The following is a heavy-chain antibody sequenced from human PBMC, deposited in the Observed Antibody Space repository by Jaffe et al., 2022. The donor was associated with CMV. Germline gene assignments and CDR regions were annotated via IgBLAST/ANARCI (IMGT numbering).Heavy chain of an antibody. CDR1: GFTFSNAW. V-gene: IGHV3-15*01. Sequence: EVQLVESGGGLVKPGGSLRLSCAASGFTFSNAWMSWVRQAPGKGLEWVGRIKSKTDGGTTDYAAPVKGRFTISRDDSKNTLYLQMNSLKTEDTAVYYCTTNGDYPWPWHKRPFDYWGQGTLVTVSS. CDR3: TTNGDYPWPWHKRPFDY. J-gene: IGHJ4*02. D-gene: IGHD4-17*01. CDR2: IKSKTDGGTT.